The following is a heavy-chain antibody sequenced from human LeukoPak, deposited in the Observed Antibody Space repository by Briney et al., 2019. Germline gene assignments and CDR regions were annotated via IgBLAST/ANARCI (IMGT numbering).Heavy chain of an antibody. J-gene: IGHJ6*03. Sequence: GGSLRLSCVVSGFNFDDYAMHWVRQPPGKGLEWVSSISWDSGSLAYADSVKGRFTISRDNSKNTLYLQMNSLRAEDTAVYYCAKDPGVLRFLEAYMDVWGKGTTVTVSS. CDR3: AKDPGVLRFLEAYMDV. D-gene: IGHD3-3*01. CDR2: ISWDSGSL. V-gene: IGHV3-9*01. CDR1: GFNFDDYA.